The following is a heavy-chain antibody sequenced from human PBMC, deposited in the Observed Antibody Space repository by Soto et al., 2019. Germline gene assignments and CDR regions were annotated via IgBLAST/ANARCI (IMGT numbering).Heavy chain of an antibody. J-gene: IGHJ6*02. Sequence: QVQLVQSGAEVKKPGASVKVSCKASGYTFTSYDINWVRQATGQGLEWMGWMNPNSGNTGYAQKFQGRVTMTRNTSIITAYMELRSLRSENTAVYYCARWPDGYYYYGMDVWGQGTTVTVSS. CDR1: GYTFTSYD. CDR2: MNPNSGNT. V-gene: IGHV1-8*01. CDR3: ARWPDGYYYYGMDV.